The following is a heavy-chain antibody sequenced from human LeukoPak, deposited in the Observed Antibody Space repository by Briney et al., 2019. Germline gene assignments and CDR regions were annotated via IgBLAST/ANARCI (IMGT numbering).Heavy chain of an antibody. CDR2: IYYSGST. J-gene: IGHJ4*02. CDR1: GGSFSGYY. D-gene: IGHD3-16*01. CDR3: AKAVITFGAAVAKGFDC. Sequence: SETLSLTCAVYGGSFSGYYWSWIRQPPGKGLEWIGYIYYSGSTDYNPSLKSRVTMSQDTSKNQFSLKLSSVTAADTAVYYCAKAVITFGAAVAKGFDCWGQGTLVTVSS. V-gene: IGHV4-59*01.